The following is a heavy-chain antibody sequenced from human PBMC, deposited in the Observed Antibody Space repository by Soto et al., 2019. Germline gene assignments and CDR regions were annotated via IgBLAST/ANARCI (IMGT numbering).Heavy chain of an antibody. CDR3: AREGQWLVFNFDY. Sequence: ASVKLGCKASGYTFTSYGISWVSKATGQGLEWMGWISAYNGNTNYAQKLQGRVTMTTDTSTSTAYMEPRSLRSDDTAVYYGAREGQWLVFNFDYWGQGTLVTVSS. CDR1: GYTFTSYG. J-gene: IGHJ4*02. D-gene: IGHD6-19*01. CDR2: ISAYNGNT. V-gene: IGHV1-18*01.